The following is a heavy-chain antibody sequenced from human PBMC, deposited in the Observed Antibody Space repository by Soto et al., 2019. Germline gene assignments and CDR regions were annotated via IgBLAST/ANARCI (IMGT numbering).Heavy chain of an antibody. V-gene: IGHV4-31*03. CDR3: ATSTIFGVVSTDY. Sequence: SETLSLTCTVSGGSISSGGYYWSWIRQHPGKGLEWIGYIYYSGSTYYNPSLKSRVTISVDTSKNQFSLKLSSVTAADTAVYYCATSTIFGVVSTDYWGQGTLVTVSS. D-gene: IGHD3-3*01. J-gene: IGHJ4*02. CDR1: GGSISSGGYY. CDR2: IYYSGST.